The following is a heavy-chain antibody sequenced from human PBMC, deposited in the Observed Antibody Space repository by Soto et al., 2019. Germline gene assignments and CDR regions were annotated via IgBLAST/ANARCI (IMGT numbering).Heavy chain of an antibody. Sequence: GSLRLSCAASGFTFSSYSMNWVRQAPGKGLEWVSSISSSSSYIYYADSVKGRFTISRDNAKNSLYLQMNSLRAEDTAVYYCARDFGTYSKEGDYWGQGTLVTVSS. J-gene: IGHJ4*02. D-gene: IGHD4-4*01. CDR3: ARDFGTYSKEGDY. CDR2: ISSSSSYI. CDR1: GFTFSSYS. V-gene: IGHV3-21*01.